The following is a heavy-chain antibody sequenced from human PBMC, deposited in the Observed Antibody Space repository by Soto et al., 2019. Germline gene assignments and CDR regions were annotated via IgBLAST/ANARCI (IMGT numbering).Heavy chain of an antibody. CDR1: GFTFSSYG. J-gene: IGHJ6*02. Sequence: QVQLVESGGGVVQPGRSLRLSCAASGFTFSSYGMHWVRQAPGKGLEWVAVIWYDGSNKYYADSVKGRFTISRDNSKNTLYQQMNSLIAEDTAVYYGARDQDSSRDYYYGGMDVLGQGTTVTVSS. D-gene: IGHD6-13*01. CDR3: ARDQDSSRDYYYGGMDV. V-gene: IGHV3-33*01. CDR2: IWYDGSNK.